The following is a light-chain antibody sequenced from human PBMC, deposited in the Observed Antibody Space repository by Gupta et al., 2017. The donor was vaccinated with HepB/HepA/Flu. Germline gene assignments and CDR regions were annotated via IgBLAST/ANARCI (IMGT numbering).Light chain of an antibody. CDR3: LQDTDWPRT. CDR1: QSVNSN. J-gene: IGKJ1*01. V-gene: IGKV3-15*01. CDR2: DAS. Sequence: EIVMTQSPATLSVSPGERATLSCRASQSVNSNLAWYQQKSGQAPRLLIIDASTRATGIPARFSGSGFGTEFTLTISSLQSEDFAVYYCLQDTDWPRTFGRGTKVDIK.